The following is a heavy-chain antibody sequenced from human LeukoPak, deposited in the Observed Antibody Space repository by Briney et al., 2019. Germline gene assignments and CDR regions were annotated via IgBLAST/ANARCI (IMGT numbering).Heavy chain of an antibody. CDR2: ISDIGSI. V-gene: IGHV4-59*08. CDR3: ARHAEARPNSGYDFVIYYFDY. J-gene: IGHJ4*02. CDR1: GGSISSYH. D-gene: IGHD5-12*01. Sequence: PSETLSLTCTVSGGSISSYHWSWIRQPPGKGLEWIAYISDIGSINYNPSLKSRVTISLDTSKNQFSLKLSSVTAADTAVYYCARHAEARPNSGYDFVIYYFDYWGQGTLVTVSS.